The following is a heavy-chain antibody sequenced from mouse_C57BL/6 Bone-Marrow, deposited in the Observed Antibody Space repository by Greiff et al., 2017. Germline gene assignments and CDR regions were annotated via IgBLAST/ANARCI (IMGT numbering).Heavy chain of an antibody. J-gene: IGHJ2*01. CDR2: IRSKSNNYAT. CDR1: GFSFNTYA. D-gene: IGHD2-4*01. CDR3: VRQRGLRPYFDY. Sequence: VQLKESGGGLVQPKGSLKLSCAASGFSFNTYAMNWVRQAPGKGLEWVARIRSKSNNYATYYADSVKDRFTISRDDSESMLYLQMNKLKTEDTAMYYCVRQRGLRPYFDYWGQGTTLTVSS. V-gene: IGHV10-1*01.